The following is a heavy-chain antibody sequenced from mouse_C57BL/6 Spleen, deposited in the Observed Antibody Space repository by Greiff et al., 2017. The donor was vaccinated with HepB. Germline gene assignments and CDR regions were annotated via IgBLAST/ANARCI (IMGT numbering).Heavy chain of an antibody. CDR1: GFSFNTYA. V-gene: IGHV10-1*01. CDR3: VRQAYSNYGNYFDY. J-gene: IGHJ2*01. D-gene: IGHD2-5*01. Sequence: DAGGGLVQPKGSLKLSCAASGFSFNTYAMNWVRQAPGKGLEWVARIRSKSNNYATYYADSVKDRFTISRDDSESMLYLQMNNLKTEDTAMYYCVRQAYSNYGNYFDYWGQGTTLTVSS. CDR2: IRSKSNNYAT.